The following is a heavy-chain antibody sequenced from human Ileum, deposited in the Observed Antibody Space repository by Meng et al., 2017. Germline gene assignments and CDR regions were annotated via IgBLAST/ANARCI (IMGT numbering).Heavy chain of an antibody. CDR1: GVSISSNVNY. Sequence: VHLQGSGPERVMPSHTLSLTCIVSGVSISSNVNYWSWIRQHPGKGLEWLGYMYYSGSTYYNPSINTPITISLDTSKNQFSLRLDSVTAADTAVYFCARNDLAFWYFDLWGRGTLVTVSS. CDR2: MYYSGST. V-gene: IGHV4-31*01. J-gene: IGHJ2*01. CDR3: ARNDLAFWYFDL. D-gene: IGHD3-3*01.